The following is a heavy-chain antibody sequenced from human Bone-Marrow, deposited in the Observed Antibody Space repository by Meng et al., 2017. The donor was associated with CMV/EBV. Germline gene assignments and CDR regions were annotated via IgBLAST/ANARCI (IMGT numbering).Heavy chain of an antibody. D-gene: IGHD1-26*01. CDR2: INPNSGGT. J-gene: IGHJ4*02. CDR3: ERGDEGELLDYFDY. CDR1: GYTFTGYY. V-gene: IGHV1-2*02. Sequence: ASVKVSCKASGYTFTGYYMHWVRQAPGQGLEWMGWINPNSGGTNYAQKFQGRVTMTRDTSISKAYMELSRLRSDDTDVYYCERGDEGELLDYFDYWGQGTLVTVSS.